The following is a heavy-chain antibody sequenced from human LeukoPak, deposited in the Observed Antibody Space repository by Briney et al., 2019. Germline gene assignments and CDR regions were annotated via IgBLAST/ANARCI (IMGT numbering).Heavy chain of an antibody. Sequence: ASVKVSCKASGYTFTNYDINWVRQATGQGLEWMGWMNPDTGNTGSAQKFQGRVTITRNTAISTAYKELSSLISEDTAVYYCARAPADWNRPFDQWGQGTLVTVSS. V-gene: IGHV1-8*01. CDR1: GYTFTNYD. CDR2: MNPDTGNT. CDR3: ARAPADWNRPFDQ. D-gene: IGHD1-1*01. J-gene: IGHJ4*02.